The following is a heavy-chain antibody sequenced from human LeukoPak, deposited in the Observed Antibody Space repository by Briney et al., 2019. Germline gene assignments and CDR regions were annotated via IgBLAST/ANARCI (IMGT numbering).Heavy chain of an antibody. V-gene: IGHV3-23*01. CDR2: IFGIGDT. CDR3: ARDYSGTYSVSAFDI. CDR1: GFTFCKYA. Sequence: PGGSLSLSCAASGFTFCKYAMAWVRQAPGKGLQWVSGIFGIGDTFYADAVKGRFTISRDNAKNSLYLQMNSLRDEDTAVYYCARDYSGTYSVSAFDIWGQGTMVTVSS. J-gene: IGHJ3*02. D-gene: IGHD1-26*01.